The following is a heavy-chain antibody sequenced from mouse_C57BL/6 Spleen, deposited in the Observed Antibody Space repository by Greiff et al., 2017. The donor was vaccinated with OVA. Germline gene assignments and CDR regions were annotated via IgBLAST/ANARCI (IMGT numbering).Heavy chain of an antibody. CDR2: IDPSDSYT. V-gene: IGHV1-69*01. CDR1: GYTFTSYW. CDR3: ARKSNWDFDS. D-gene: IGHD4-1*01. J-gene: IGHJ2*01. Sequence: QVQLQQPGAELVMPGASVKLSCKASGYTFTSYWMHWVKQRPGQGLEWIGEIDPSDSYTNYNQKFKGKSTLTVDKSSSTAYMQLSSLTSKDSAVYYCARKSNWDFDSWGQGTTLTVSS.